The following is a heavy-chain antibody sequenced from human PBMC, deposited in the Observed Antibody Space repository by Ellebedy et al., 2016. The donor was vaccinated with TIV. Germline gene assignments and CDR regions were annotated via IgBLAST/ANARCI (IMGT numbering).Heavy chain of an antibody. CDR1: GFTFSDYW. Sequence: GGSLRLSCAASGFTFSDYWMDWVRQAPGKGLEWVANIKPDGTEKYYVGSVKGRFTISRDNAKNSLYLQMNGLGDEDTAVYYCARDQWLGRPYYFDNWGQGTRVTVSS. CDR2: IKPDGTEK. CDR3: ARDQWLGRPYYFDN. J-gene: IGHJ4*02. V-gene: IGHV3-7*01. D-gene: IGHD6-19*01.